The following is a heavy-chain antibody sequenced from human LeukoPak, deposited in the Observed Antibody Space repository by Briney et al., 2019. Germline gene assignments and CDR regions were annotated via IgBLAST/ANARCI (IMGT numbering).Heavy chain of an antibody. V-gene: IGHV3-23*01. CDR1: GFTFSSYA. CDR2: ISGSGGST. D-gene: IGHD3-22*01. J-gene: IGHJ4*02. CDR3: ARGDLGGHYYDSSGYYYPFDY. Sequence: GGSLRLSCAASGFTFSSYAMSWVRQAPGKGLEWVSAISGSGGSTYYADSVKGRFTISRDNSKNTLYLQMNSLRPEDTAVYYCARGDLGGHYYDSSGYYYPFDYWGQGTLVTVSS.